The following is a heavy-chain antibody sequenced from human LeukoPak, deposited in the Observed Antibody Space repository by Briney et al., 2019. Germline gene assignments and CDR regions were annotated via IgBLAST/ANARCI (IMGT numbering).Heavy chain of an antibody. CDR2: IYYSGSP. CDR1: GGSLSSSSYY. J-gene: IGHJ5*02. V-gene: IGHV4-39*01. Sequence: SETLSLTCTYSGGSLSSSSYYWGWIRQPPGKGLEWIGSIYYSGSPYYNPSLKSRVTISVDTSKKQFSLKLSSVTAADTAVYYCARHVGFITMVRGVINNNWFDPWGQGTLVTVSS. CDR3: ARHVGFITMVRGVINNNWFDP. D-gene: IGHD3-10*01.